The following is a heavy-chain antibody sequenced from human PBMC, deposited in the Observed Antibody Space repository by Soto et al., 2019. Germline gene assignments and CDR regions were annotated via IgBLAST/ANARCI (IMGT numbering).Heavy chain of an antibody. J-gene: IGHJ4*02. CDR3: ARPHYDASGSYDYYDYFDY. Sequence: QVQLVQSGAEVKKPGASVKVSCKASGYSFSTYAMHWVRHAPGQRLEWMGWIIAGNGNTRYSQNFKGRVTLTRDTSASTAYMELTSLRSEDTAVYYCARPHYDASGSYDYYDYFDYWGQGTLVTVSS. CDR2: IIAGNGNT. V-gene: IGHV1-3*01. D-gene: IGHD3-10*01. CDR1: GYSFSTYA.